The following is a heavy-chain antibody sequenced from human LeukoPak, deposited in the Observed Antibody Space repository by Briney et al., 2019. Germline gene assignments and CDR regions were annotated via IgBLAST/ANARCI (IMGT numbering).Heavy chain of an antibody. CDR2: ISHSGRT. V-gene: IGHV4-34*01. D-gene: IGHD4-17*01. CDR1: GGSFSGYY. Sequence: SETLSLTCAVYGGSFSGYYWSWVRQPPGKGLEWIGEISHSGRTNYNPSLKSRVTISVDTSKNRFSLKLSSVTAADTAVYYCARKIRYGDYVLSRNYYFDYWGQGTLVTVSS. J-gene: IGHJ4*02. CDR3: ARKIRYGDYVLSRNYYFDY.